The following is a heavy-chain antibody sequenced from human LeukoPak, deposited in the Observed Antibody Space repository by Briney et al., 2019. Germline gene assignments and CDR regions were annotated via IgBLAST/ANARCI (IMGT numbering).Heavy chain of an antibody. J-gene: IGHJ4*02. CDR3: TRPPSRPYCSSTSCYSDDY. D-gene: IGHD2-2*01. CDR1: GFTFSGSA. CDR2: IRSKANSYAT. Sequence: GGSLKLSCAASGFTFSGSAMHWVRRASGKGLEWVGRIRSKANSYATAYAASVKGRFTISRDDSKNTAYLQMNSLKTEDTAVYYCTRPPSRPYCSSTSCYSDDYGGQGTLVTVSS. V-gene: IGHV3-73*01.